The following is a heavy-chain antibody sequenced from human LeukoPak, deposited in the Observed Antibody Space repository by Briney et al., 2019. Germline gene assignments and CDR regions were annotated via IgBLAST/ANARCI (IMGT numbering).Heavy chain of an antibody. J-gene: IGHJ1*01. Sequence: GTSLRLSCAASGFNFRSYAMHWVRQAPGKGLEWVSAISGSGGSTYYADSVKGRFTISRDNSKNTLYLQMNSLRAEDTAVYYCAKDTEGSSRAEYFQHWGQGTLVTVSS. V-gene: IGHV3-23*01. D-gene: IGHD6-6*01. CDR1: GFNFRSYA. CDR3: AKDTEGSSRAEYFQH. CDR2: ISGSGGST.